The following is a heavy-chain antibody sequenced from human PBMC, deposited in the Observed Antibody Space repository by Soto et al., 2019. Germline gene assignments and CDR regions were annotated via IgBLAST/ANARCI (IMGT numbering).Heavy chain of an antibody. CDR1: GGSFSGYY. D-gene: IGHD6-6*01. Sequence: PSETLSLTCAVYGGSFSGYYWSWIRQPPGKGLEWIGEINHSGSTNYNPSLKSRVTISVDTSKNQFSLKLSSVTAAATAVYYCARLVGGYSSSSGVGWSAPGGKGTLVPVSS. J-gene: IGHJ5*02. V-gene: IGHV4-34*01. CDR3: ARLVGGYSSSSGVGWSAP. CDR2: INHSGST.